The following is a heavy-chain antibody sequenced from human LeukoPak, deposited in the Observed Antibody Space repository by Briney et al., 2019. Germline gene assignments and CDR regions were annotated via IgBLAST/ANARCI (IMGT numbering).Heavy chain of an antibody. CDR3: ASWSIAFRLVDY. D-gene: IGHD3-3*02. V-gene: IGHV4-61*02. Sequence: SETLSLTCTVSGGSISSGSYDWTWIRQPAGKGLEWIGRIYTCGSTKYNPSLKSRATISVDTSKNQFSLKLSSVTATDTAVYYCASWSIAFRLVDYWGQGTLVTVSS. J-gene: IGHJ4*02. CDR2: IYTCGST. CDR1: GGSISSGSYD.